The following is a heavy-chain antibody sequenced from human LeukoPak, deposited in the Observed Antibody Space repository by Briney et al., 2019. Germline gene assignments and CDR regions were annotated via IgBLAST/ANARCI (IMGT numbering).Heavy chain of an antibody. J-gene: IGHJ1*01. Sequence: ASVKVSCKASGYTFTSYGISWVRQAPGQGLEWMGWISAYNGNTNYAQKLQGRVTMTTDTSTSTAYMELRSLRSDDTAVYYCARVVQDYYDSSGYYYKKNAEYFQHWGQGTLVTVSS. V-gene: IGHV1-18*01. D-gene: IGHD3-22*01. CDR2: ISAYNGNT. CDR1: GYTFTSYG. CDR3: ARVVQDYYDSSGYYYKKNAEYFQH.